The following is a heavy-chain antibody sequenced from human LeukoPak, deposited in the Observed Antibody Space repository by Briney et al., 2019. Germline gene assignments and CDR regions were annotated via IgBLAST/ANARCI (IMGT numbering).Heavy chain of an antibody. V-gene: IGHV4-59*01. Sequence: SETLSLTCTVSGGSISNYYWSWIRQPPGKGLEWIGYIYYNGNTNYNPSLKNRVTMSVDTSKNQFSLKLSSVSAADTAVYYCARDNHFDYWGQGTLVTVSS. CDR1: GGSISNYY. CDR2: IYYNGNT. J-gene: IGHJ4*02. CDR3: ARDNHFDY.